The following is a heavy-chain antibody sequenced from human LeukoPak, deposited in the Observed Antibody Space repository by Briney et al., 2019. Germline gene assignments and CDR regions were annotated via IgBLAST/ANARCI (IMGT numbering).Heavy chain of an antibody. CDR2: IRYDGSNK. CDR3: ARDQSWFGELNYGMDV. J-gene: IGHJ6*02. D-gene: IGHD3-10*01. V-gene: IGHV3-30*02. CDR1: GFTFSSYG. Sequence: GGSLRLSCAASGFTFSSYGMHWVRQAPGKGLEWVAFIRYDGSNKYYADSVKGRFTISRDNSKNTLYLQMNSLRAEDTAVYYCARDQSWFGELNYGMDVWGQGTTVTVSS.